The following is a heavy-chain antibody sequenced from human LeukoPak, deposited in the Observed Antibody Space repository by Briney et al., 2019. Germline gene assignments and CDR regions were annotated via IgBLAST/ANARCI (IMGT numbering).Heavy chain of an antibody. CDR2: ISYDGSNK. CDR3: ARSTVGSGYYFGY. J-gene: IGHJ4*02. V-gene: IGHV3-30*04. Sequence: GGSLRLSCAASGFTFSSHAMHWVRQAPGKGLEWVAVISYDGSNKYYADSVKGRFTISRENSKNTLYLQMNSLRAEDTAVYYCARSTVGSGYYFGYWGQGPLVTVSS. D-gene: IGHD3-22*01. CDR1: GFTFSSHA.